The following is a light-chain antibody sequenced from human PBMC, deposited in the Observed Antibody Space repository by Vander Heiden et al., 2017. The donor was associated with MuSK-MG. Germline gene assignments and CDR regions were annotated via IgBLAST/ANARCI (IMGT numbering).Light chain of an antibody. CDR3: QAWDTRTVWV. V-gene: IGLV3-1*01. J-gene: IGLJ1*01. Sequence: SYDLTQPPSASVSPGQTASITCSGDKLGDKYASWYQQKPGQSPVVVIYQDSKRPSGIPERFSGSNSGNTATLTISGTQAVDEADYYCQAWDTRTVWVFGTGTKLTVL. CDR1: KLGDKY. CDR2: QDS.